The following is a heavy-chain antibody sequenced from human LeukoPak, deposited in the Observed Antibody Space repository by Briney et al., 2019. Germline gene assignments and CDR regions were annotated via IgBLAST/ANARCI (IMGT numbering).Heavy chain of an antibody. J-gene: IGHJ6*02. D-gene: IGHD2-15*01. Sequence: ASVKVSCKASGYTFTSYGISWVRQAPGQGLEWMGWISAYNGNTNYAQKLQGRVTMTEDTSTDTAYMELSSLRSEDTAVYYCATVPQPPNCSGGSCYGMDVWGQGTTVTVSS. CDR2: ISAYNGNT. CDR3: ATVPQPPNCSGGSCYGMDV. V-gene: IGHV1-18*01. CDR1: GYTFTSYG.